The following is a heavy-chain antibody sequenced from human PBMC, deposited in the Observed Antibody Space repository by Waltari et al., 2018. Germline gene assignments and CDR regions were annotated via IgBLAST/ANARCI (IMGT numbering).Heavy chain of an antibody. J-gene: IGHJ4*02. CDR3: ARQRPQYSGYEN. CDR2: IYPGDSDT. D-gene: IGHD5-12*01. CDR1: GYSFTSYW. Sequence: EVQLVQSGAEVKKPGESLKISCKGSGYSFTSYWIGWVRQMPGKGLEWKGSIYPGDSDTSDSPSCQGQVTSSADKSISTAYRQWSSLKASDTAMYYCARQRPQYSGYENWGQGTLVTVSS. V-gene: IGHV5-51*01.